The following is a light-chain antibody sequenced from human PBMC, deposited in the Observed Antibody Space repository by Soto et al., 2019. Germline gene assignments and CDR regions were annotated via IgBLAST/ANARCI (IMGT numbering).Light chain of an antibody. J-gene: IGKJ2*01. CDR3: QDRSNWPPYT. V-gene: IGKV3-11*01. CDR2: DAS. Sequence: EIVLTQSPATLSSSPGARAILSCRASQSVSSYLAWYQQKTGQAPRLLIYDASNRATGITDRFSGRGSGTDFTLSISSLEPEDSAVYYCQDRSNWPPYTFGQGTKLEIK. CDR1: QSVSSY.